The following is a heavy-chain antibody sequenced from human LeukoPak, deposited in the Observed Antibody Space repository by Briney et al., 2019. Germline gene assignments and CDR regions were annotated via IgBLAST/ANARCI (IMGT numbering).Heavy chain of an antibody. Sequence: ASVKVSCKASGYTFSAYYMHWVRQAPGQGLEWMGRITPNSGGTNYAQKFQGRVTMTRDTSTNTAYLELSRLRSDDTAVYYCASEAASFDCWGQGTLVIVSS. CDR3: ASEAASFDC. V-gene: IGHV1-2*06. J-gene: IGHJ4*02. CDR2: ITPNSGGT. CDR1: GYTFSAYY.